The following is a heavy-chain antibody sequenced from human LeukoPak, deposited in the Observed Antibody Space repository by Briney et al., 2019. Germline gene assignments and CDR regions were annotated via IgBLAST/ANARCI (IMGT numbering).Heavy chain of an antibody. J-gene: IGHJ6*02. Sequence: PGGSLRLSCAASGFTFNTYAMSWVRQAPGEGLQWVSGISNSGDSTYYLDSVKGRFTISRDNSKNTLHLQMSSLRAEDMALYYCAKAANWNDRHNYNYYYGMDVWGQGTTVTVSS. CDR2: ISNSGDST. CDR1: GFTFNTYA. V-gene: IGHV3-23*01. CDR3: AKAANWNDRHNYNYYYGMDV. D-gene: IGHD1-20*01.